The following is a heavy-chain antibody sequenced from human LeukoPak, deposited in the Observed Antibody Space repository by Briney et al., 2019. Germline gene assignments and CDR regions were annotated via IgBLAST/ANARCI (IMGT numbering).Heavy chain of an antibody. D-gene: IGHD4-11*01. CDR3: ARDRYSNFNDRYFHVDV. CDR2: IHTSGST. Sequence: SETLSLTCTVSGGSLSSNSFYWNWIRQPAGKGLEWIGRIHTSGSTNYNPSLKGRVTISVDTPKNQFSLKLSSVTAADTAVYYCARDRYSNFNDRYFHVDVWGKGTTVTVSS. CDR1: GGSLSSNSFY. V-gene: IGHV4-61*02. J-gene: IGHJ6*04.